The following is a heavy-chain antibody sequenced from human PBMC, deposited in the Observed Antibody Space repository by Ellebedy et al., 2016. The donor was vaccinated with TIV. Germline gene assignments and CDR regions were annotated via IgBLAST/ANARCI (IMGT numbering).Heavy chain of an antibody. CDR1: GGSFSGYY. CDR2: VNQSGRT. CDR3: AEGRSGWYYFDY. D-gene: IGHD6-19*01. J-gene: IGHJ4*02. V-gene: IGHV4-34*01. Sequence: GSLRLSCAVYGGSFSGYYWSWVRQPPGKGLEWIGEVNQSGRTNYHPSLTSRVTISVDTSKNQFSLRLSSVTAADTAVYYCAEGRSGWYYFDYWGQGTLVTVSS.